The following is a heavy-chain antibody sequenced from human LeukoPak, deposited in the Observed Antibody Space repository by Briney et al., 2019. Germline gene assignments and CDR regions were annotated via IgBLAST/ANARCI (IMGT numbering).Heavy chain of an antibody. V-gene: IGHV3-30-3*01. CDR3: ARDRINYDILTGYWYFDL. CDR2: ISYDGSNK. J-gene: IGHJ2*01. CDR1: GFTFSSYA. D-gene: IGHD3-9*01. Sequence: GGSLRLSCAASGFTFSSYAMHWVRQAPGKGLEWVAVISYDGSNKYYADSVKGRFTISRDNSKNTLYLQMNSLRAEDTAVYYCARDRINYDILTGYWYFDLWGRDTLVTVSS.